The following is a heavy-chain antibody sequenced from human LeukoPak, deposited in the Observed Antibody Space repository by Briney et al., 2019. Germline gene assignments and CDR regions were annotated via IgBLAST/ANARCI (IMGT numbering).Heavy chain of an antibody. D-gene: IGHD6-13*01. Sequence: GGSLLLSCAASGFTFSSYSMNWVRPAPGKGLEWVSSISSSSSYIYYADSVKGRFTISRDNAKNSLYLQMNSLRAEDTAVYYCARRRTAAVVAFDIWGQGTMVTVSS. J-gene: IGHJ3*02. CDR1: GFTFSSYS. V-gene: IGHV3-21*01. CDR2: ISSSSSYI. CDR3: ARRRTAAVVAFDI.